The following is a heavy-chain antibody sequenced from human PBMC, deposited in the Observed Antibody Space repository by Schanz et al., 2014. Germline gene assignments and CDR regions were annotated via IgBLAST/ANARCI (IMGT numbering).Heavy chain of an antibody. CDR2: ISDSGDST. V-gene: IGHV3-48*04. J-gene: IGHJ4*02. Sequence: EVQLVESGGGLVQPRGSLRLSCAASEFSFSSFGMNWVRQAPGKGLEWVSDISDSGDSTHYADSVKGRFTISRDNAKNSLFPQMNSLSAEDTAVYYCAKVAPAATYIDAWGLGTLVTVSS. D-gene: IGHD2-2*01. CDR1: EFSFSSFG. CDR3: AKVAPAATYIDA.